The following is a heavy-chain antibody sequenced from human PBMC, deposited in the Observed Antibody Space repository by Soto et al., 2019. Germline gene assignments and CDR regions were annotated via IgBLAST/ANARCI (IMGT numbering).Heavy chain of an antibody. CDR2: ISPYSGNT. J-gene: IGHJ6*02. CDR1: GYIFVNYG. D-gene: IGHD3-16*01. CDR3: AMVDNYVTPTTQDV. Sequence: QVQLVQSGDEVRKPGSSVRVSCKASGYIFVNYGIAWVRQAPGQGLEWMGWISPYSGNTHYASKVQEGLTMTTDTSTSTAYMDLGRLTSDDPAVYYCAMVDNYVTPTTQDVWGQGTTVTVSS. V-gene: IGHV1-18*01.